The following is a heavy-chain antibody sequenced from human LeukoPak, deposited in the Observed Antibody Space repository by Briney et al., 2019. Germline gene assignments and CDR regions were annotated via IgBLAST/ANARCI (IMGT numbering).Heavy chain of an antibody. CDR1: GFTFSSYA. J-gene: IGHJ4*02. Sequence: GGSLRLSCAASGFTFSSYAMHWVRQAPGKGLEWVAVISYDGSNKYYADSVKGRFTISRDNSKNTLYLQMNSLRAEDTAVYYCAMGPGSGYHTFDYWGQGTLVTVSS. CDR3: AMGPGSGYHTFDY. CDR2: ISYDGSNK. V-gene: IGHV3-30*04. D-gene: IGHD3-3*01.